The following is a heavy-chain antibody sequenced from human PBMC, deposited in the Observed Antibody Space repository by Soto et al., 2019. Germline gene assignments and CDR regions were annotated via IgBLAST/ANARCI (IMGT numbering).Heavy chain of an antibody. CDR1: GGSISSGGYS. D-gene: IGHD6-19*01. Sequence: SETLSLTCAVSGGSISSGGYSWSWIRQPPGKGLEWIGYIHHSGSTYYNPSLKSRVTISVDRSKNQFSLKLSSVTAADTAVYYCAVAVAGPTAIGYWGQGTLVTVSS. CDR3: AVAVAGPTAIGY. V-gene: IGHV4-30-2*01. CDR2: IHHSGST. J-gene: IGHJ4*02.